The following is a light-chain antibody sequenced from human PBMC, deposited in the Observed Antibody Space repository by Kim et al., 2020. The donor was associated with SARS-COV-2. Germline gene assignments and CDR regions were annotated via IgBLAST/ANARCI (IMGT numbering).Light chain of an antibody. V-gene: IGLV6-57*01. CDR2: EDN. Sequence: GKTVTIYCTRSSGSIASNYVQWYQQRPGSSPTTVIYEDNQRPSGVPDRFSGSIDSSSNSASLTISGLKTEDEADYYCQSYDSSNWVFGGGTKVTVL. J-gene: IGLJ3*02. CDR3: QSYDSSNWV. CDR1: SGSIASNY.